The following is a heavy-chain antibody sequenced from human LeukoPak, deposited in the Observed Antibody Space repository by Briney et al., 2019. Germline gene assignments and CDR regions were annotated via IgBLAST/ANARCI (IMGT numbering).Heavy chain of an antibody. Sequence: GGSLRLSCAASGFSFSTHSMNWVRQAPGKGLEWVSYISSSSSTIYYADSVKGRFTISRGNAKNSLYLQMISLRDEDTAVYYCAGDSSGWDYFDYWGQGTLVTVSS. J-gene: IGHJ4*02. V-gene: IGHV3-48*02. CDR3: AGDSSGWDYFDY. CDR2: ISSSSSTI. CDR1: GFSFSTHS. D-gene: IGHD6-19*01.